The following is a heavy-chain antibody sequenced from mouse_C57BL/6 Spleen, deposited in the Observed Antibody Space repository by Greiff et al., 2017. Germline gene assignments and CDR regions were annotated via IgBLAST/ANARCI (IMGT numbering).Heavy chain of an antibody. CDR3: ARDGYGVDY. V-gene: IGHV5-17*01. D-gene: IGHD2-2*01. CDR1: GFTFSDYG. CDR2: ISSGSSTI. J-gene: IGHJ2*01. Sequence: EVQVVESGGGLVKPGGSLKLSCAASGFTFSDYGMHWVRQAPEKGLEWVAYISSGSSTIYYADTVKGRFTISRDNAKNTLFLQMTSLRSEDTAMYYCARDGYGVDYWGQGTTLTVSS.